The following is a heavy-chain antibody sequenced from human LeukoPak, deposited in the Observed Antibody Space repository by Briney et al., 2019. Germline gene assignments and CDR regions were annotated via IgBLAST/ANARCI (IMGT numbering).Heavy chain of an antibody. CDR1: GFTFSSYA. CDR3: AKDRGGVPYYYYYYYMDV. Sequence: PGGSLRLSCAASGFTFSSYAMSWVRQAPGKGLEWVSAISGSGGSTYYADSVKGRFTISRDNSKNTLYLQMNSLRAEDTAVYYCAKDRGGVPYYYYYYYMDVWGKGTTVTVSS. D-gene: IGHD3-10*01. CDR2: ISGSGGST. V-gene: IGHV3-23*01. J-gene: IGHJ6*03.